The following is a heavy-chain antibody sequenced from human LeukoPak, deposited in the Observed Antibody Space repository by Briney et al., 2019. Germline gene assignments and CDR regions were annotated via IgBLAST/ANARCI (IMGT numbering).Heavy chain of an antibody. Sequence: SETLSLTCTVSGGSISSYYWSWIRQPPGKGLEWIGYIYYSGSTSYNPSLKSRVTISVDTSKNQFSLKLSSVTAADTAVYYCARSPLGDWFDPWGQGTLVTVSS. V-gene: IGHV4-59*01. J-gene: IGHJ5*02. CDR2: IYYSGST. CDR3: ARSPLGDWFDP. CDR1: GGSISSYY. D-gene: IGHD3-10*01.